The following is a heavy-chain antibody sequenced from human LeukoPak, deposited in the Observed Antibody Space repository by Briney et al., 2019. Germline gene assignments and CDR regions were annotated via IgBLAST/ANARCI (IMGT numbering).Heavy chain of an antibody. CDR2: IYYSGST. V-gene: IGHV4-59*01. CDR3: ARAVGDLGNILTGYPYHFDY. CDR1: GGSISSYY. Sequence: SETLSLTCTVSGGSISSYYWSWIRQPPGKGLEWIGYIYYSGSTNYNPSLKSRVTISVDTSKNPLSLKMSSVTAADTAVYYCARAVGDLGNILTGYPYHFDYWGQGTLVTVSS. D-gene: IGHD3-9*01. J-gene: IGHJ4*02.